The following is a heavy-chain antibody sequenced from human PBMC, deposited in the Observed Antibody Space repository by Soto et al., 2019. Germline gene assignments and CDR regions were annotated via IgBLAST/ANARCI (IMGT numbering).Heavy chain of an antibody. J-gene: IGHJ6*02. CDR2: IDPSDSYT. Sequence: PGESLKISCKGSGYSFTSYWIRWVRQMPGKGPEWTGRIDPSDSYTNYSPSFQGHAPISADKSISTAYLQWSSLKASDTAMYYCAGSRITMVRGVITPSSYYYGMDVWGQGTTVTVSS. CDR1: GYSFTSYW. V-gene: IGHV5-10-1*01. CDR3: AGSRITMVRGVITPSSYYYGMDV. D-gene: IGHD3-10*01.